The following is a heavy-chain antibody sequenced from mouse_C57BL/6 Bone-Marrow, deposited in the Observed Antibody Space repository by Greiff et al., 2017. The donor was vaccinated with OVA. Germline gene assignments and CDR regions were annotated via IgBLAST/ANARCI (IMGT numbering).Heavy chain of an antibody. Sequence: EVKVVESGGGLVQPGGSLKLSCAASGFTFSDYYMYWVRQTPEKRLEWVAYISNGGGSTYYPDTVKGRFTISRDNAKNTLYLQMSRLKSEDTAMYYCARHYYNWGQGTLVTVSA. CDR2: ISNGGGST. V-gene: IGHV5-12*01. D-gene: IGHD1-1*01. J-gene: IGHJ3*01. CDR3: ARHYYN. CDR1: GFTFSDYY.